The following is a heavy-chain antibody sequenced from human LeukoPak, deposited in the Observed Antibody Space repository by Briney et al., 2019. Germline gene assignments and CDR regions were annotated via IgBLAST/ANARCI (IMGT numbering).Heavy chain of an antibody. CDR3: ASGTEKYNWNALPDY. CDR1: GGSISSYH. D-gene: IGHD1-1*01. Sequence: SETLSLTCTVSGGSISSYHWSWIRQPPGKGLEWIGSIYYSGSTYYNPSLKSRVTISVDTSKNQFSLKLSSVTAADTAVYYCASGTEKYNWNALPDYWGQGTLVTVSS. V-gene: IGHV4-39*01. J-gene: IGHJ4*02. CDR2: IYYSGST.